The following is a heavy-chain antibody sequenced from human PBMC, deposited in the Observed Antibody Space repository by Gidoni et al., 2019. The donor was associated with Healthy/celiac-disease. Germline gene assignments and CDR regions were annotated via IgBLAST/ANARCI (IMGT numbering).Heavy chain of an antibody. CDR2: INHSGST. J-gene: IGHJ5*02. CDR1: AGSFSGYY. D-gene: IGHD3-10*01. Sequence: YAGSFSGYYWSWVRQPPGKGLEWIGGINHSGSTNYNPSLKSRVTISVDTSKNQFSLKLNYVTAADTALYYCAIGNYGSGSYSWFDPWGQGTLVTVSS. V-gene: IGHV4-34*01. CDR3: AIGNYGSGSYSWFDP.